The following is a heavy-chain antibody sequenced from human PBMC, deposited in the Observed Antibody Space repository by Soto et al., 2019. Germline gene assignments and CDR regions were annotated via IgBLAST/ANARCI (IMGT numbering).Heavy chain of an antibody. Sequence: SVKVSCKASGGSFYNYAVTWVRQAPGQGLEWVGSIIPIFDKPDYAQKLQGRVTITADKSTSIVYMELSNLTSGDTAVYYCAKRTGLAARLASPAYYGLDVWGQGTTVTV. J-gene: IGHJ6*02. D-gene: IGHD6-6*01. CDR2: IIPIFDKP. CDR3: AKRTGLAARLASPAYYGLDV. CDR1: GGSFYNYA. V-gene: IGHV1-69*04.